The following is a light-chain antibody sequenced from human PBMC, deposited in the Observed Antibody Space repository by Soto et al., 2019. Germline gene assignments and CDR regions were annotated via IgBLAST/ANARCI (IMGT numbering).Light chain of an antibody. CDR3: QQYGSSRT. CDR1: QSVSSSY. J-gene: IGKJ1*01. Sequence: EIVLTQSPFTLSLSPGERSTRSFMASQSVSSSYLAWYQQKPGQAPRLLIYGASSRATGIPDRFSGSGSGTDFTLTISRLEPEDFAVYYCQQYGSSRTFGQGTKVDIK. CDR2: GAS. V-gene: IGKV3-20*01.